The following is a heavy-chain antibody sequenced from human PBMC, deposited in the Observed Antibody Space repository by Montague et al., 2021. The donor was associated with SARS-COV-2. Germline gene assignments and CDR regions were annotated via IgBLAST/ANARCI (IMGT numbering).Heavy chain of an antibody. CDR2: FSYSGST. J-gene: IGHJ5*02. V-gene: IGHV4-39*01. Sequence: SETLSLTCVVSSGSISPSDTHYWGWVRQAPGKGLEWIATFSYSGSTSYNPPLRSRLTISVDTSKNQISLNLRSVTAADTSVYYCARHSTTPAFDPWGQGILVTVSS. D-gene: IGHD1-1*01. CDR1: SGSISPSDTHY. CDR3: ARHSTTPAFDP.